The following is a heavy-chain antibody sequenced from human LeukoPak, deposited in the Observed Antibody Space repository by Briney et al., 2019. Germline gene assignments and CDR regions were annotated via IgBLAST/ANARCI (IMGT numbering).Heavy chain of an antibody. J-gene: IGHJ6*02. CDR3: ARDKLSESITIFGVVIRTYYGMDV. CDR1: GGSISSGGYY. D-gene: IGHD3-3*01. V-gene: IGHV4-31*03. CDR2: IYYSGST. Sequence: PSQTLSLTCTVSGGSISSGGYYWSWIRQHPGTGLEWIGYIYYSGSTYYNPSLKSRVTISVDTSKNQFSLKLSSVTAADTAVYYCARDKLSESITIFGVVIRTYYGMDVWGQGTTVTVSS.